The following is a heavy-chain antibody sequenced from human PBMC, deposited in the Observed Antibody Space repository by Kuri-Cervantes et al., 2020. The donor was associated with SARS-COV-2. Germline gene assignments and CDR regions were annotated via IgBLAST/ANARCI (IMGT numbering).Heavy chain of an antibody. CDR2: ISSSSTI. Sequence: LSLTCAASGFTFSSYSMNWVRQAPGKGLEWVSYISSSSTIYYADSVKGRFTISRDNAKNSLYLQMNSLRAEDTAVYYCATLMGWELPAYYYYYYMDVWGKGTTVTVSS. V-gene: IGHV3-48*01. CDR1: GFTFSSYS. J-gene: IGHJ6*03. CDR3: ATLMGWELPAYYYYYYMDV. D-gene: IGHD1-26*01.